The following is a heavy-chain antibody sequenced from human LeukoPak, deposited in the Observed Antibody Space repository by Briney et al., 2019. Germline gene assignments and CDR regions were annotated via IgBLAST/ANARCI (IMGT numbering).Heavy chain of an antibody. Sequence: SVKVSCKASGGTFSSYAISWVRQAPGQGLEWMGGIIPIFGTANYAQKFQGRVTITRNTSISTAYMELSSLRSEDTAVYYCARGRDYYDSSGNDYWGQGTLVTVSS. V-gene: IGHV1-69*05. CDR2: IIPIFGTA. CDR1: GGTFSSYA. CDR3: ARGRDYYDSSGNDY. D-gene: IGHD3-22*01. J-gene: IGHJ4*02.